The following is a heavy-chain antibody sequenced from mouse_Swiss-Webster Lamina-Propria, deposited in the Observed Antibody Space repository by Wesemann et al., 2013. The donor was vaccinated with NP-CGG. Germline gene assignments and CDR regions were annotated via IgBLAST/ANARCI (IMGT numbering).Heavy chain of an antibody. CDR2: INTYTGEP. J-gene: IGHJ3*01. V-gene: IGHV9-3-1*01. CDR3: ARDYYGSSPFAY. CDR1: GYTFTNYG. D-gene: IGHD1-1*01. Sequence: QIQLVQSGPELKKPGETVKISCKASGYTFTNYGMNWVKQAPGKGLKWMGWINTYTGEPTYADDFKGRFAFSLETSASTAYLQINNLKNEDTATYFCARDYYGSSPFAYWGQGTLVTVSA.